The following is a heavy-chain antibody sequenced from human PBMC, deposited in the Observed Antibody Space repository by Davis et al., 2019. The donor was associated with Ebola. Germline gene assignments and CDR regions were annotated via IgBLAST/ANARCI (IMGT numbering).Heavy chain of an antibody. V-gene: IGHV1-8*01. CDR1: GYTFTSYD. J-gene: IGHJ4*02. CDR2: MNPNSGNT. CDR3: ARDSSGWYYFDY. D-gene: IGHD6-19*01. Sequence: AASVKVSCKASGYTFTSYDINWVRQATGQGLEWMGWMNPNSGNTGYAQKFQGRVTMTRNTSISTAYMELSSLRSEDTAVYYCARDSSGWYYFDYWGQGTLVTVSS.